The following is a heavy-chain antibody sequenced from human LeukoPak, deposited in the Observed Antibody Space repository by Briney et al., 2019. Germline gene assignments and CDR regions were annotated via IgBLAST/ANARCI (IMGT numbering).Heavy chain of an antibody. Sequence: SETLSLTCTVSGGSISSYYWSWIRQPPGKGLEWIGYICYSGSTNYNPSLKSRVTISVDTSKNQFSLKLSSVTAADTAVYYCARHNPLSSGWYNFDYWGQGTLVAVSS. J-gene: IGHJ4*02. CDR3: ARHNPLSSGWYNFDY. V-gene: IGHV4-59*08. D-gene: IGHD6-19*01. CDR1: GGSISSYY. CDR2: ICYSGST.